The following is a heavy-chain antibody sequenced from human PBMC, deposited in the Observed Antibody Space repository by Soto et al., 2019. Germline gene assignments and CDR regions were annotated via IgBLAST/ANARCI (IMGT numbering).Heavy chain of an antibody. CDR2: INPSGGST. Sequence: QVQLVQSGAEVKKPGASVKVSCKASGYTFTSYYMHWVRQAPGQGLEWMGIINPSGGSTSYAQKVQGRVNMTRDTSTSTVYMELSSLRSEDTAVYYCARSSWELLTPRESQYYYYGMDVWGQGTTVTVSS. CDR3: ARSSWELLTPRESQYYYYGMDV. CDR1: GYTFTSYY. J-gene: IGHJ6*02. D-gene: IGHD1-26*01. V-gene: IGHV1-46*01.